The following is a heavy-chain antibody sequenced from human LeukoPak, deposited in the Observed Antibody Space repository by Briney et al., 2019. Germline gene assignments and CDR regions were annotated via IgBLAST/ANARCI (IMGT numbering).Heavy chain of an antibody. CDR1: GCTFTSYA. J-gene: IGHJ4*02. CDR2: INAGNGNT. D-gene: IGHD1-26*01. V-gene: IGHV1-3*01. CDR3: ARVRRGSYVFDY. Sequence: ASVKVSCKASGCTFTSYAMHWVRQAPGQRLEWMGWINAGNGNTKYSQKFQGRVTITRDTSASTAYMELSSLRSEDTAVYYCARVRRGSYVFDYWGQGTLVTVSS.